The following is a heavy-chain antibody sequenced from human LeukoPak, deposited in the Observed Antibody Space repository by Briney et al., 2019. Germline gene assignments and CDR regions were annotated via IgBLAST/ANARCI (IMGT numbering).Heavy chain of an antibody. CDR2: ISSNGTTV. J-gene: IGHJ4*02. D-gene: IGHD1-26*01. V-gene: IGHV3-48*03. CDR1: GFTFSSYE. Sequence: GGSLRLSCAASGFTFSSYEMNWVRQAPGKGLEWVTYISSNGTTVHYAESVKGRVTISRDNAKSSLYLQMNSLRVEDTAVYYCARVSRGSYDLDYWGQGTLVTVSS. CDR3: ARVSRGSYDLDY.